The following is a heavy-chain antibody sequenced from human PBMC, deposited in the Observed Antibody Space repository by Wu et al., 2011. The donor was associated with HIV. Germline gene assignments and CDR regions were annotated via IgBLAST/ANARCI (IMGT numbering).Heavy chain of an antibody. CDR2: IIPIFGTT. CDR1: GGTFSSYA. D-gene: IGHD4-17*01. J-gene: IGHJ5*02. Sequence: EVKKPGSSVKVSCKASGGTFSSYAISWVRQAPGQGLEWMGGIIPIFGTTKYAQKFQGRVTITTDESTNTGYMELSSLRSEDTAVYYCARGANYGDYVNNWFDPWGRGTLVTVSS. CDR3: ARGANYGDYVNNWFDP. V-gene: IGHV1-69*05.